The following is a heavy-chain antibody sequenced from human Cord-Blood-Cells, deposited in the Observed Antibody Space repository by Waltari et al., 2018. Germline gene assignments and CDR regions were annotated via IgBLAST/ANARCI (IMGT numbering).Heavy chain of an antibody. CDR3: ARARGRFKLEANDAFDI. J-gene: IGHJ3*02. CDR2: IVPIFGTA. CDR1: GGTFSSYA. D-gene: IGHD1-1*01. V-gene: IGHV1-69*12. Sequence: QVQLVQSGAEVKKPGSSVKVSCKASGGTFSSYAISWVRQAPVQGREWMGGIVPIFGTANYAQKFQGRVTITADESTSTAYMELSSLRSEDTAVYYCARARGRFKLEANDAFDIWGQGTMVTVSS.